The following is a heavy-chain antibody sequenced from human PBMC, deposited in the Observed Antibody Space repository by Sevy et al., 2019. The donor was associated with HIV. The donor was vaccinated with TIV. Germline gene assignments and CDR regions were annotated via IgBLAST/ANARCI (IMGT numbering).Heavy chain of an antibody. CDR1: GGTFSSYA. Sequence: ASVKVSCKASGGTFSSYAISWVRQAPGQGLEWMGGIIPIFGTANYAQKFQGRVTITADESTSTAYMELSSLRSDETAVYYCARGGDSGYDYPTLFDYWGQRTLVTVSS. V-gene: IGHV1-69*13. D-gene: IGHD5-12*01. CDR2: IIPIFGTA. J-gene: IGHJ4*02. CDR3: ARGGDSGYDYPTLFDY.